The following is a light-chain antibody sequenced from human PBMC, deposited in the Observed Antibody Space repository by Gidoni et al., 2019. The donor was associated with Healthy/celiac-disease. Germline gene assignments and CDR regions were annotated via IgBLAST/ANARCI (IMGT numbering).Light chain of an antibody. CDR1: QSVSSSY. V-gene: IGKV3-20*01. CDR3: QQYGSSPTT. CDR2: GAS. Sequence: DSVLTQSPGTLSLYPGERATLSCRASQSVSSSYLAWYQQKPGQAPRLLIYGASSRATGIPDRFSGSGSGTDFTLTISRLEPEDFAVYYCQQYGSSPTTFGQGTKVEIK. J-gene: IGKJ1*01.